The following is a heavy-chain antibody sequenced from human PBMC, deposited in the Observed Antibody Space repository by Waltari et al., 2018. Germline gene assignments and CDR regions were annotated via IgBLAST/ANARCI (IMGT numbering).Heavy chain of an antibody. CDR2: IIPIFVKA. V-gene: IGHV1-69*01. CDR3: ARGYCSGGSCYGFDY. Sequence: GQWLEWMGGIIPIFVKANYAQKFQGRVTITADESTSTAYMELRSLRSEDTAVYYCARGYCSGGSCYGFDYWGQGTLVTVSS. D-gene: IGHD2-15*01. J-gene: IGHJ4*02.